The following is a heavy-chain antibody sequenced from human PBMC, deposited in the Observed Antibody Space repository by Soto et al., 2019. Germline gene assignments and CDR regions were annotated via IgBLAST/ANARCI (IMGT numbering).Heavy chain of an antibody. CDR3: AKDREGYYDSSGYYSYFDY. Sequence: GGSLRLSCAASGFTFSSYGMHWVRQAPGKGLEWVAIISYDGSNEYYADSVKGRFTISRDNSKNTLYLQMNSLRAEDTAVYYCAKDREGYYDSSGYYSYFDYWGQGTLVTVSS. J-gene: IGHJ4*02. CDR2: ISYDGSNE. CDR1: GFTFSSYG. V-gene: IGHV3-30*18. D-gene: IGHD3-22*01.